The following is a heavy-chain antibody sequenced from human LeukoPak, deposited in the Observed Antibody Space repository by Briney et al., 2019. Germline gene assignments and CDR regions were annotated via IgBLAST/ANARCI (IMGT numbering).Heavy chain of an antibody. J-gene: IGHJ4*02. CDR1: GDSVSSNSVA. CDR2: TYYRSKWYN. V-gene: IGHV6-1*01. CDR3: SRITSDWNYFDY. D-gene: IGHD6-19*01. Sequence: SQTLSHTCAISGDSVSSNSVAWNWVRQSPSRGLGWLGRTYYRSKWYNDYALSVKSRITINPDTSKNQFSLQLNSVTPEDTAVYYCSRITSDWNYFDYWGQGTLVTVSS.